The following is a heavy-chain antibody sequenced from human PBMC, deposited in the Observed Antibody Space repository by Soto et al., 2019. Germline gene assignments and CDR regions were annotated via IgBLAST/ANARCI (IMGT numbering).Heavy chain of an antibody. J-gene: IGHJ4*02. D-gene: IGHD3-22*01. CDR3: ARGGYFDSSNYLAY. V-gene: IGHV1-18*01. CDR2: ISAYDGKT. CDR1: GYTFNTYG. Sequence: VASVKVSCKTSGYTFNTYGINWVRQAPGQGLELMGWISAYDGKTTYAEKFQGRVIIDRDTSASTAYMELSSLRSEDTAVYYCARGGYFDSSNYLAYWGLGTLVTVSS.